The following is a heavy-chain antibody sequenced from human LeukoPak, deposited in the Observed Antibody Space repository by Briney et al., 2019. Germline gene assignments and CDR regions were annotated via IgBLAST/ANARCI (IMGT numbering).Heavy chain of an antibody. Sequence: VGSLRLSRASSGFSLSPYSMDWVRQAPRKRLEWISYITSDSRTIHYADSVKGRFTISRDNAKNSLYLHMNSLRDEDTAVYYCTTARGSGPGYFHPWGEGTLVTVSS. J-gene: IGHJ1*01. D-gene: IGHD6-19*01. CDR3: TTARGSGPGYFHP. CDR1: GFSLSPYS. V-gene: IGHV3-48*02. CDR2: ITSDSRTI.